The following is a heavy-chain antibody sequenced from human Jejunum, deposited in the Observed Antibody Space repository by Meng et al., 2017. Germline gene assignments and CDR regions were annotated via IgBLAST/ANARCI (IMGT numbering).Heavy chain of an antibody. D-gene: IGHD2-21*01. CDR3: ARPHTSA. V-gene: IGHV4-39*01. CDR2: MYYHGST. Sequence: QLQVQDSGPGLVKPSETLSPTCTVSGGSISSSSYYWGWIRQPPGKGLEWIGTMYYHGSTYYNPSLKSRVTISVDTSKNQFSLKLSSVTAADTAVYYCARPHTSAWGQGTLVTVSS. CDR1: GGSISSSSYY. J-gene: IGHJ5*02.